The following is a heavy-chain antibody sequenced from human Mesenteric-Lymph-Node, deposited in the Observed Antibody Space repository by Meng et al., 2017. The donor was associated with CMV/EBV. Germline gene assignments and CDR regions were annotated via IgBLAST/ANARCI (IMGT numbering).Heavy chain of an antibody. CDR1: GFVFSSFW. V-gene: IGHV3-74*01. CDR2: INFDGTST. Sequence: GGSLRLSCAASGFVFSSFWMSWVRQVPGKGLVWVSGINFDGTSTFYADSVKGRFTISRDNAKNTLYLQMNSLSAEDTAVYYCEEFEVGWGQGTLVTVSS. D-gene: IGHD1-26*01. CDR3: EEFEVG. J-gene: IGHJ4*02.